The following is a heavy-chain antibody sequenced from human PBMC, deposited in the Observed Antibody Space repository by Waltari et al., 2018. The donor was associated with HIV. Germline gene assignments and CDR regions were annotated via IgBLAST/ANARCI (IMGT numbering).Heavy chain of an antibody. Sequence: QVQLQQWGAGLLKPSETLSLTCAVYGGSFSGYYWSWIRQPPVKGLEWIGEINHSGSTNYNPSLKSRVTISVATSKNQFSLKLSSVTAADTAVYYCAHKGIAAAVNGSYFDYWGQGTLVTVSS. D-gene: IGHD6-13*01. CDR1: GGSFSGYY. V-gene: IGHV4-34*01. CDR3: AHKGIAAAVNGSYFDY. CDR2: INHSGST. J-gene: IGHJ4*02.